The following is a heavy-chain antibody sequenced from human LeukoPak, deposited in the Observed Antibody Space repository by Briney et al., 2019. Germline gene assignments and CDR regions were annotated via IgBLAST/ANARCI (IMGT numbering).Heavy chain of an antibody. J-gene: IGHJ4*02. CDR2: IYYSGST. V-gene: IGHV4-59*01. CDR3: AMGAGWLIDY. Sequence: PSETLSLTCTVSGGSISSYYWSWIRQPPGKGLEWIGYIYYSGSTDYNPSLKSRVTISVDASKNQFSLKLNSVTPADTAVYYCAMGAGWLIDYWGQGSLVTVSS. D-gene: IGHD2-15*01. CDR1: GGSISSYY.